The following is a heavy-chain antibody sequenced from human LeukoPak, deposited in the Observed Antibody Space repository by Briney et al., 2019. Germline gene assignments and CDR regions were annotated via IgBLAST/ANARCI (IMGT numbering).Heavy chain of an antibody. CDR2: IYYSGST. D-gene: IGHD6-19*01. CDR1: GGSISSYY. V-gene: IGHV4-59*08. J-gene: IGHJ4*02. Sequence: SETLSLTCTVSGGSISSYYWTWIRQPPGAGLEWIGYIYYSGSTNYNPSLKSRVTISVDASKNQFSLKLGSVTAADTAVYYCARWAYSTDWYQYFDKWGQGTLVTVSS. CDR3: ARWAYSTDWYQYFDK.